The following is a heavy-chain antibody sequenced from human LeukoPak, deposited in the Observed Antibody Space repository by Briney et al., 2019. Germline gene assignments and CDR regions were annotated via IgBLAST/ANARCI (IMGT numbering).Heavy chain of an antibody. CDR1: GGTFSSYA. CDR3: AREFGD. CDR2: INPSGGTT. J-gene: IGHJ4*02. Sequence: GASVKVSCKASGGTFSSYAISWVRQAPGQGLEWMGIINPSGGTTTYAQKFQGRVTMTRDTSTSTVYMELSSLRSEDTAVYYCAREFGDWGQGTLVTVSS. V-gene: IGHV1-46*01. D-gene: IGHD3-16*01.